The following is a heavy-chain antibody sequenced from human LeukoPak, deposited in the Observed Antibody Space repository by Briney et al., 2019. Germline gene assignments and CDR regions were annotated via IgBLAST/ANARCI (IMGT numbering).Heavy chain of an antibody. Sequence: GGSLRLSCAASGFTFSSYAMSWVRQVPGKGLEWVSVISGSGDNTYYADSVKGRFTISRDNSKNMLYLQMNSLRAEDTAVYYCARVVTAISGVDYWGQGTLVTVSS. D-gene: IGHD2-21*02. CDR3: ARVVTAISGVDY. CDR1: GFTFSSYA. CDR2: ISGSGDNT. V-gene: IGHV3-23*01. J-gene: IGHJ4*02.